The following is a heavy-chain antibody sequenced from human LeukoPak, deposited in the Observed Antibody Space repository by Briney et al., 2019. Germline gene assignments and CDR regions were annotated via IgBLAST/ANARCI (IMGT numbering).Heavy chain of an antibody. CDR2: ISGSGGST. J-gene: IGHJ4*02. Sequence: PGGSLRLSCAASGFTFSSYAMSWVRQAPGKGLEWVSAISGSGGSTYYADSVKGRFTISRDNPKNTLYLQMNSLRAEDTAVYYCARESNSGYYLSYWGQGTLVTVSS. CDR3: ARESNSGYYLSY. CDR1: GFTFSSYA. D-gene: IGHD3-22*01. V-gene: IGHV3-23*01.